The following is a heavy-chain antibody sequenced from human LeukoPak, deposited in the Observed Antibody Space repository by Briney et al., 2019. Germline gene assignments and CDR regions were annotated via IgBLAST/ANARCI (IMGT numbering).Heavy chain of an antibody. V-gene: IGHV4-38-2*02. J-gene: IGHJ5*02. CDR2: IYHSGST. Sequence: SSETLSLTCTVSGYSISSGYYWGWIRQPPGKGLEWIGSIYHSGSTYYNPSLKSRVTIPVDTSKNQFSLKLSSVTAADTAVYYCARAEASVLMVYAIGRFDPWGQGTLVTVSS. D-gene: IGHD2-8*01. CDR3: ARAEASVLMVYAIGRFDP. CDR1: GYSISSGYY.